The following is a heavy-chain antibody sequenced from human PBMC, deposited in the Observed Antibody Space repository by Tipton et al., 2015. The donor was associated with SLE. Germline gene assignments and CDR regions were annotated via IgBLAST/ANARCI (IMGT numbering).Heavy chain of an antibody. Sequence: GSLRLSCVASGFTVSNNCMNWVRQAPGKGLEWVSSISSSSSSIYYADSVKGRFTISRDNARNSLLLQMSSLRAEDTATYYCVRSAGPFDYWGQGALVTVSS. CDR3: VRSAGPFDY. J-gene: IGHJ4*02. CDR2: ISSSSSSI. V-gene: IGHV3-21*01. CDR1: GFTVSNNC.